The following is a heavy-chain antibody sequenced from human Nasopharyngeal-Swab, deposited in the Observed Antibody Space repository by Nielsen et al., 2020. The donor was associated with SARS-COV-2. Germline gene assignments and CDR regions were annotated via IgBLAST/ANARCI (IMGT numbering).Heavy chain of an antibody. J-gene: IGHJ3*02. CDR3: ARDQYYYDSSGPAFDT. CDR1: GFTFSSYE. V-gene: IGHV3-48*03. CDR2: ISSSGSTI. Sequence: GESLKISCAASGFTFSSYEMNWVRQAPGKGLEWVSYISSSGSTIYYADSVKGRFTISRDNAKNSLYLQMNSLRAEDTAVYYCARDQYYYDSSGPAFDTWGQGTMVTVSS. D-gene: IGHD3-22*01.